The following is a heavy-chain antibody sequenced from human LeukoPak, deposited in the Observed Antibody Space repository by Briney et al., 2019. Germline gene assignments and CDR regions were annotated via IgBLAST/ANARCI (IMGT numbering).Heavy chain of an antibody. CDR3: ARGRSSGGSYYGSGY. Sequence: PSETLSLTCAVYGGSFSGYYWSWIRQPPGKGLEWIGEINHSGSTNYNPSLKSRVTISVDTSKNQFSLKLSSVTAADTAVYYCARGRSSGGSYYGSGYWGQGTLVTVSS. D-gene: IGHD1-26*01. CDR1: GGSFSGYY. V-gene: IGHV4-34*01. CDR2: INHSGST. J-gene: IGHJ4*02.